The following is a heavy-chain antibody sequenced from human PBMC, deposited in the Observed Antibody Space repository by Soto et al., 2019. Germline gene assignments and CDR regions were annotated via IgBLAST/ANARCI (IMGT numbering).Heavy chain of an antibody. D-gene: IGHD3-22*01. V-gene: IGHV1-3*01. CDR1: GYTFTSYA. CDR2: INAGNGNT. Sequence: GASVQVSCKASGYTFTSYAMHWVRQAPGQRLEWMGWINAGNGNTKYSQKFQGRVTITRDTSASTAYMELSSLRSEDTAVYYCARDMSQTYYYDSSGYYPYRGLFDYWGQGTLVTVSS. CDR3: ARDMSQTYYYDSSGYYPYRGLFDY. J-gene: IGHJ4*02.